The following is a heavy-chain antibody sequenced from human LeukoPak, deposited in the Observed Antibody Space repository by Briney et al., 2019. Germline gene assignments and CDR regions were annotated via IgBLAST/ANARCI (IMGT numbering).Heavy chain of an antibody. V-gene: IGHV3-23*01. Sequence: GGSLRLSCAASGFTFSTYPMRWVRQAPGKGLEWVSAISGSGTGTYYAESVKGRFTISRDNSKNTLYLQMTSLRAEDTAVYYCANDFSWFGDVFPTAYDYWGQGTLVTVSS. CDR3: ANDFSWFGDVFPTAYDY. D-gene: IGHD3-10*01. CDR1: GFTFSTYP. CDR2: ISGSGTGT. J-gene: IGHJ4*02.